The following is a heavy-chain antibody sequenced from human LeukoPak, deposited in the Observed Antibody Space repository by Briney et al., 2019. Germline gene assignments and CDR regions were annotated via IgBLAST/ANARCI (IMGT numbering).Heavy chain of an antibody. CDR1: GGSISSNTYF. CDR3: ASRMTSPGGWFDP. D-gene: IGHD2-8*02. CDR2: TYYSGST. J-gene: IGHJ5*02. V-gene: IGHV4-39*07. Sequence: PSETLSLTCTVFGGSISSNTYFWGWIRQPPGKGLEWIGTTYYSGSTYYNPSLKSRVTISVDTSKNQFSLRLSSVTAADTAVYYCASRMTSPGGWFDPWGQGTLVTVSS.